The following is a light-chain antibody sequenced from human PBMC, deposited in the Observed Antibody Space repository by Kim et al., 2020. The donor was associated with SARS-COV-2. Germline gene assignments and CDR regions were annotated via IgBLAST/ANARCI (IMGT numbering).Light chain of an antibody. CDR2: DAS. CDR3: QQRTTPFT. Sequence: CLSPGERATLSCRASQSVSRNLAWYQPTPGQAPRLLIYDASKRAPGIPARFSGSGSGTDFTLTISSLQPDDFAVYYCQQRTTPFTFGPGTKVDIK. CDR1: QSVSRN. V-gene: IGKV3-11*01. J-gene: IGKJ3*01.